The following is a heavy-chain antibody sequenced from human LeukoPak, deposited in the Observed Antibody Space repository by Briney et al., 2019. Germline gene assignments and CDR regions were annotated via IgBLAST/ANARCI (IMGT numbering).Heavy chain of an antibody. J-gene: IGHJ6*04. CDR1: GFTFSSYA. CDR2: ISGSGGST. V-gene: IGHV3-23*01. D-gene: IGHD2-2*01. Sequence: GGSLRLSCAASGFTFSSYAMSWVRQAPGKGLEWVSAISGSGGSTYYADSVKGRFAISRDNSKNTLYLQMNSLRAEDTAVYYCAKASLGFVVVPWEVWGKGTTVTVSS. CDR3: AKASLGFVVVPWEV.